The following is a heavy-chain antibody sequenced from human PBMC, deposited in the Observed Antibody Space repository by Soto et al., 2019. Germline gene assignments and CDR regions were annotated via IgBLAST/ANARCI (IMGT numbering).Heavy chain of an antibody. CDR2: INHRGST. D-gene: IGHD1-20*01. CDR3: ARGRTLITGTSREY. CDR1: GGSFSGYY. J-gene: IGHJ4*02. V-gene: IGHV4-34*01. Sequence: DTLSLTCAVYGGSFSGYYWTWIRQPPGKGLEWLGEINHRGSTNYKPSLRSRVTISVDTSKNQLSLKVSSVTAADTAVYYCARGRTLITGTSREYLGQRTLVIVSS.